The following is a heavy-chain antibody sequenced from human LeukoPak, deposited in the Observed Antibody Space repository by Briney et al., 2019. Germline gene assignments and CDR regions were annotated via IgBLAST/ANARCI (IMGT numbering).Heavy chain of an antibody. D-gene: IGHD5-24*01. CDR1: GFTFSIYS. V-gene: IGHV3-21*01. J-gene: IGHJ4*02. CDR3: ARDPDGSEAYFDY. CDR2: ISSGVSYI. Sequence: GGSLRLACAASGFTFSIYSMNWVRQAPGKGLEWVSSISSGVSYIYYADSVKGRFTVSRDNAKNSLYLQMNSLRAEDTAVYYCARDPDGSEAYFDYWGQGTLVTVSS.